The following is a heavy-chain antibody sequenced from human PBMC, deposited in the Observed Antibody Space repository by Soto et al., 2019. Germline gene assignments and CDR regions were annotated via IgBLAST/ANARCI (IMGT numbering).Heavy chain of an antibody. Sequence: GGSLRLSCAASGFTFDDYTMHWVRQAPGKGLEWVSLISWDGGSTYYADSVKGRFTISRDNSKNSLYLQMNSLRTEDTALYYCAKDIAGITGIRRGYFDYWGQGTLVTVSS. CDR2: ISWDGGST. CDR3: AKDIAGITGIRRGYFDY. D-gene: IGHD1-20*01. V-gene: IGHV3-43*01. J-gene: IGHJ4*02. CDR1: GFTFDDYT.